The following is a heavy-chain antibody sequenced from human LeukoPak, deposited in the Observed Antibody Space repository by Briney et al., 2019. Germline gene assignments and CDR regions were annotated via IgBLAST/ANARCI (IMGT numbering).Heavy chain of an antibody. CDR2: ISGSGDST. CDR3: AKDLIAAVHGALDI. V-gene: IGHV3-23*01. D-gene: IGHD6-13*01. CDR1: GFTFSSYA. J-gene: IGHJ3*02. Sequence: PGGSLRLSCAASGFTFSSYAMSWVRQAPGKGLEWVSAISGSGDSTYYADSVKGRFTISRDNSKNTLYLQMNSLRAEDTAVYHCAKDLIAAVHGALDIWGQGTMVTVSS.